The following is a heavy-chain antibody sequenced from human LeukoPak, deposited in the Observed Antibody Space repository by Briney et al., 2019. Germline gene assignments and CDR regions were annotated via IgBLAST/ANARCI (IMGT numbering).Heavy chain of an antibody. Sequence: GGSLRLSCSASGFTFSRYPMHWVRQAPGKGLEYVSAISGNGGSTYYADSVKGRFTISRDNSKNTLYLQMSSLRADDAAVYYCARASSKQLAGYLPDGFDIWGQGTMVTVSS. D-gene: IGHD3-9*01. J-gene: IGHJ3*02. CDR2: ISGNGGST. V-gene: IGHV3-64D*09. CDR1: GFTFSRYP. CDR3: ARASSKQLAGYLPDGFDI.